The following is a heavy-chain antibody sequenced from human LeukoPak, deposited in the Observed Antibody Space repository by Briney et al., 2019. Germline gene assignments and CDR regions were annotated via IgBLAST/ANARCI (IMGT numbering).Heavy chain of an antibody. J-gene: IGHJ5*02. CDR3: ARERYMITFGGVIENWFDP. Sequence: SQTLSLTCTVSGGSISSGSYYWSWIRQPAGKGLEWIGRIYTSGSTNYNPSLKSRVTISVDTSKNQFSLKLSSVIAADTAVYYCARERYMITFGGVIENWFDPWGQGTLVTVSS. CDR2: IYTSGST. V-gene: IGHV4-61*02. CDR1: GGSISSGSYY. D-gene: IGHD3-16*02.